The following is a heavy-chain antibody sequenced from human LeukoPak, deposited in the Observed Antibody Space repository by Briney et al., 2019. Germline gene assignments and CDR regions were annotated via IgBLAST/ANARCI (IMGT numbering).Heavy chain of an antibody. CDR3: ARAPKLYGNYGGSWFDP. Sequence: SETLSLTCAVYGGSFSGYYWSWIRQPPGKGLEWIGEINHSGSTNYNPSLKSRVTMSVDTSKNQFSLRLSSVTAADTAVFYCARAPKLYGNYGGSWFDPWGQGTLVTVSS. J-gene: IGHJ5*02. D-gene: IGHD4-11*01. V-gene: IGHV4-34*01. CDR1: GGSFSGYY. CDR2: INHSGST.